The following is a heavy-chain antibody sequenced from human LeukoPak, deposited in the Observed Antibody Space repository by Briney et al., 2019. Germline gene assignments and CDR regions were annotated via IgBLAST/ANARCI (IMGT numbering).Heavy chain of an antibody. CDR3: ARGPGGSSSSDFDY. Sequence: SETLSLTCTVSGGSISSGGYYWIWIRQPPGKGLEWIGYIYHSGSTYYNPSLKSRVTISVDRSKNQFSLKLSSVTAADTAVYYCARGPGGSSSSDFDYWGQGTLVTVSS. D-gene: IGHD6-6*01. CDR1: GGSISSGGYY. V-gene: IGHV4-30-2*01. CDR2: IYHSGST. J-gene: IGHJ4*02.